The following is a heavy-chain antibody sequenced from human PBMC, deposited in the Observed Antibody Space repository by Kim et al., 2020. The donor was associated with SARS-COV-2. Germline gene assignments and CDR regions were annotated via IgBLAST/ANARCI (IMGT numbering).Heavy chain of an antibody. J-gene: IGHJ4*02. CDR1: GVSITSATW. Sequence: SETLSLTCAVSGVSITSATWWTWVRQPPGKGLEWIGEMFHSGTTNYNPSLKSRVTISVDKSKNHSSLNLNSVTAADTAVYYCSGSSGWYRLDYWGQGTL. CDR3: SGSSGWYRLDY. D-gene: IGHD6-19*01. CDR2: MFHSGTT. V-gene: IGHV4-4*02.